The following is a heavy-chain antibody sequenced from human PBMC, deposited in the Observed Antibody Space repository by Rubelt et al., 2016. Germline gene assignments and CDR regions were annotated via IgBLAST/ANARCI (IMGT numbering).Heavy chain of an antibody. Sequence: QVQLVQSGAEVKKPGASVKVSCKASGYTFTGYYLHWVRQAPGQGLEWMRWINPNSGGTNYAPKCQGRVTMTRDTYVSTAYMELSRLTSDDTAVYYCARGNSGYDYGLDYWGQGTLVTVSS. CDR1: GYTFTGYY. CDR2: INPNSGGT. J-gene: IGHJ4*02. V-gene: IGHV1-2*02. D-gene: IGHD5-12*01. CDR3: ARGNSGYDYGLDY.